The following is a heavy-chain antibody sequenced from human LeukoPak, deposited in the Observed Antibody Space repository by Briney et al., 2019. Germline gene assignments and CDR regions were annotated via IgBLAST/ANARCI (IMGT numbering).Heavy chain of an antibody. D-gene: IGHD1-26*01. V-gene: IGHV3-23*01. J-gene: IGHJ4*02. CDR3: AKTMGAIDHDY. Sequence: GGSLRLSCAASGFTFSNYAMSWVRQAPGKGLEWVSTISGGGGTKYYADSVKGRFTISRDTSKNTVYLQMNSLRAEDTAVYYCAKTMGAIDHDYWGQGTLVTVSS. CDR1: GFTFSNYA. CDR2: ISGGGGTK.